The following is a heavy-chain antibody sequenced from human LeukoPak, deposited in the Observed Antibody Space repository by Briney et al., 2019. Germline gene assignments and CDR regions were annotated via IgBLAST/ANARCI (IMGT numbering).Heavy chain of an antibody. CDR2: IIPIFGTS. Sequence: ASVKVSCKASGGTFSSYAISWVRQAPGQGLEWMGGIIPIFGTSKYAQKVQGRVTMTTDESTSTAYMELSSLRSEDTAVYYCARQGGITVLGVAQPGGTFDIWGQGAMVTVSS. D-gene: IGHD3-3*01. CDR1: GGTFSSYA. J-gene: IGHJ3*02. V-gene: IGHV1-69*05. CDR3: ARQGGITVLGVAQPGGTFDI.